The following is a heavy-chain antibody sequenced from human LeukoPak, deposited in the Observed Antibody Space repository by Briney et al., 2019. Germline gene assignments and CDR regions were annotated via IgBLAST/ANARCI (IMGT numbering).Heavy chain of an antibody. D-gene: IGHD3-3*01. J-gene: IGHJ4*02. CDR1: GYTFTSYA. CDR2: INAGNGNT. CDR3: ARAYYDFWSGYSFDY. V-gene: IGHV1-3*01. Sequence: ASVKVSCKASGYTFTSYAMHWVRQAAGQRLEWMGWINAGNGNTKYSQKFQGRVTITRDTSASTAYMELSSLRSEDTAVYYCARAYYDFWSGYSFDYWGQGTLVTVSS.